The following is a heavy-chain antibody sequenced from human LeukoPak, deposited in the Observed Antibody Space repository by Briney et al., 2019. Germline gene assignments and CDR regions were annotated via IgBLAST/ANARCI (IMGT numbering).Heavy chain of an antibody. D-gene: IGHD3-3*01. J-gene: IGHJ4*02. CDR1: GGSISSGGYS. V-gene: IGHV4-30-2*02. CDR3: ARKIYDFWSGYYTGFDY. CDR2: IYHSGST. Sequence: SETLSLTCAVSGGSISSGGYSWSWIRQPPGKGLEWIGYIYHSGSTYYNPSLKSRVTISVDRSKNQFSLKLSSVTAADTAVYYCARKIYDFWSGYYTGFDYWGQGTLVTVSS.